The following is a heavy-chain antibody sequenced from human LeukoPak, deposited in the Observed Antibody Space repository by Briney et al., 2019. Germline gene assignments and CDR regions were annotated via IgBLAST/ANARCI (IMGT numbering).Heavy chain of an antibody. Sequence: PGGSLRLSCAASGFTFSSYAMSWIRQAPGKRLEWLGSISQSGSTYDNPSLKSRVTLSVDTSKNQVSLKLSSVTAADTAVYYCARSEINDYIKYWGQGILVTVSS. CDR2: ISQSGST. CDR1: GFTFSSYA. J-gene: IGHJ4*02. D-gene: IGHD3-16*01. V-gene: IGHV4-38-2*01. CDR3: ARSEINDYIKY.